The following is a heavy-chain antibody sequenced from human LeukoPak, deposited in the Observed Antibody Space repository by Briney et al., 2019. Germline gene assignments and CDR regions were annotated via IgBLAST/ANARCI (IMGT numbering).Heavy chain of an antibody. CDR1: GGSISSSSYY. J-gene: IGHJ4*02. CDR2: IYYSGST. D-gene: IGHD6-13*01. CDR3: ARLRSSSWYNYFDY. V-gene: IGHV4-39*07. Sequence: SETLSLTCTVSGGSISSSSYYWGWIRQPPGKGLEWIGSIYYSGSTYYNPSLKSRVTISVDTSKNQFSLKLSSVTAADTAVYYCARLRSSSWYNYFDYWGQGTLVTVSS.